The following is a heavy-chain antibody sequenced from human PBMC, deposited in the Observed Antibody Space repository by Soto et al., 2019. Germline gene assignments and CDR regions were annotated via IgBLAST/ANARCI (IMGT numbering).Heavy chain of an antibody. Sequence: QVQLVQSGAEVKKPGASVKVSCKASGYTFTSYDINWVRQATGQGLEWMGWMNPNSGNTGYAQKFQGRVTMTRNTSRSTAYRALSSLRSEETAVYYCAGDRTGTTSMDVWGQGTTVTVSS. V-gene: IGHV1-8*01. D-gene: IGHD1-1*01. CDR1: GYTFTSYD. CDR2: MNPNSGNT. J-gene: IGHJ6*02. CDR3: AGDRTGTTSMDV.